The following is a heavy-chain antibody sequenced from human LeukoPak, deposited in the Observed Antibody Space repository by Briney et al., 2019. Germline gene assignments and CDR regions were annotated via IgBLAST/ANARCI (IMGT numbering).Heavy chain of an antibody. V-gene: IGHV4-4*02. CDR1: GVSISRSYW. CDR2: IYQSGST. J-gene: IGHJ4*02. Sequence: PSGTLSLTCAVSGVSISRSYWWSWVRQPPGKGLEWIGDIYQSGSTTYNPSLKSRLTISIDKSKNQFSMNLNSVTAADTAVYYCAGSGGPANHGAVFDYWGQGILVTVSS. D-gene: IGHD3-10*01. CDR3: AGSGGPANHGAVFDY.